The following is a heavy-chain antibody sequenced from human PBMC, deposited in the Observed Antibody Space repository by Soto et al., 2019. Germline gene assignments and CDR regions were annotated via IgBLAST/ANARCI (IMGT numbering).Heavy chain of an antibody. J-gene: IGHJ3*02. CDR1: GGFVTSGSYY. V-gene: IGHV4-34*01. D-gene: IGHD1-1*01. CDR3: ARVERGTATTVVDAFDI. Sequence: QVQLQQWGAGLLKPSETLSLTCAVYGGFVTSGSYYWSWIRQPPGKGLEWIGEMSHSGGTHFNPSLKGRVTISVDTSKNQFTLKMSSVTAAATALYYCARVERGTATTVVDAFDIWGPGTMVTVSS. CDR2: MSHSGGT.